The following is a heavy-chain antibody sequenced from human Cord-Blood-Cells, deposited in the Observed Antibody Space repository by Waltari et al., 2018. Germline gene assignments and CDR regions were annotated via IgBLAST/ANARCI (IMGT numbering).Heavy chain of an antibody. CDR3: ARGRGYYYYYYMDV. V-gene: IGHV1-8*03. D-gene: IGHD3-10*01. Sequence: QVQLVQSGAEVKKPGASVKVSCKASGYTFTSYDINWVRQATGQGLEWMGCMNPNSGNTGYAQKFQGRVTITRXXXXXXXYMELSSLRSEDTAVYYCARGRGYYYYYYMDVWGKGTTVTISS. J-gene: IGHJ6*03. CDR1: GYTFTSYD. CDR2: MNPNSGNT.